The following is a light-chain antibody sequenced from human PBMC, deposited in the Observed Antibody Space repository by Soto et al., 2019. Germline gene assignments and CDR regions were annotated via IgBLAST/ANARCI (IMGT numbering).Light chain of an antibody. CDR1: QSVSSN. V-gene: IGKV3-15*01. CDR3: QQDNNWPRT. Sequence: EIVMTQSPSTLSVSPGERATLSCRASQSVSSNLAWYQQKPGQAPRLLIYGASTRATGIPARFSGSGSGTEFTLPISRLQSKYFAVYYCQQDNNWPRTFGQGTNVEIK. CDR2: GAS. J-gene: IGKJ1*01.